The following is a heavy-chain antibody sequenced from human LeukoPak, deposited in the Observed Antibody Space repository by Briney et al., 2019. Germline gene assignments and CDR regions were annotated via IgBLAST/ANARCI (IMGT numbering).Heavy chain of an antibody. CDR3: ARVDYDSSGYYPPGDY. CDR2: IVPILGTA. CDR1: GGSFGRYA. D-gene: IGHD3-22*01. V-gene: IGHV1-69*13. J-gene: IGHJ4*02. Sequence: ASVKVSCKAPGGSFGRYAIHWVRQAPGQGLEWMGGIVPILGTANYAQKFQGRVTITADDSTGTAYMELTSLRSADTAVYYCARVDYDSSGYYPPGDYWGQGTLVTVSS.